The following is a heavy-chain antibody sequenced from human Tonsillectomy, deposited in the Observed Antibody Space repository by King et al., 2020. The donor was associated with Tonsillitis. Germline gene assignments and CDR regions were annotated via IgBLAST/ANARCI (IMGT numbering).Heavy chain of an antibody. CDR2: INQDGSQK. J-gene: IGHJ4*02. Sequence: VQLVESGGGLVQPGGSLRLSCEVSGFTFTDYWMTWVRQAPGKGLEWVAHINQDGSQKDNVDSVKGRFTISRDNAKNSLYLQMNSLRAGDTAVYYCARDTDWDDGWGDYWGQGTLVTVSS. CDR3: ARDTDWDDGWGDY. D-gene: IGHD1-1*01. V-gene: IGHV3-7*03. CDR1: GFTFTDYW.